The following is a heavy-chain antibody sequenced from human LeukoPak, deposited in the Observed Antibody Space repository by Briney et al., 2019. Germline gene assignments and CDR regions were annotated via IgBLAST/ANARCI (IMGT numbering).Heavy chain of an antibody. D-gene: IGHD3-10*01. CDR3: ARVSYSRFDP. CDR1: GGSFSGHY. Sequence: SETLSLTCAVYGGSFSGHYWSWIRQPPGKGLEWIGEINHSGSTNYNPSLKSRVTISVDTSKNQFSLKLSSVTAADTAVYYCARVSYSRFDPWGQGTLVTVSS. V-gene: IGHV4-34*01. CDR2: INHSGST. J-gene: IGHJ5*02.